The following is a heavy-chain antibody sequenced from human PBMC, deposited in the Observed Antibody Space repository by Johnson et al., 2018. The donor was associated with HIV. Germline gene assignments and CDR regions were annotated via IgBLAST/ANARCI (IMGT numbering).Heavy chain of an antibody. CDR2: ISYDGSNK. Sequence: VPLVESGGGVVPPGRSLRLSCAASGFTFSSYGMHWVRQAPGKGLELVAVISYDGSNKYYADSVKGRFTISRDNSKNTLYLQMNSLRAEDTAVYYCAKESRGAPGAFDIWGQGTMVTVSS. D-gene: IGHD3-10*01. V-gene: IGHV3-30*18. J-gene: IGHJ3*02. CDR3: AKESRGAPGAFDI. CDR1: GFTFSSYG.